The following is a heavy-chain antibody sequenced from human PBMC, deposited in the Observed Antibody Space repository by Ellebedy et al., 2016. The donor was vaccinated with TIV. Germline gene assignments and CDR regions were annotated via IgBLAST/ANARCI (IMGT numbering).Heavy chain of an antibody. J-gene: IGHJ4*02. Sequence: AASVKVSCKSSGYTFTSYTIHWVRQASGQGLEWMGWMNPNSGDTGYSLKFQGRVTMTTNRSVSTAYMELLSLASDDTAMYYCAREGGRGYGGIDDWGQGTLVTVSS. V-gene: IGHV1-8*01. CDR2: MNPNSGDT. CDR3: AREGGRGYGGIDD. D-gene: IGHD4-23*01. CDR1: GYTFTSYT.